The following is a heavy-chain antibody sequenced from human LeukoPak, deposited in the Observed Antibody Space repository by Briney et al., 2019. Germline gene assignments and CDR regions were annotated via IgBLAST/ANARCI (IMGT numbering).Heavy chain of an antibody. CDR3: TCRQAAAGSYNWFDT. V-gene: IGHV5-51*01. J-gene: IGHJ5*01. Sequence: GESLKISCKGSGYSFTSYWIGWVRQMTGKGLEWMGIIYPGDSDTRYSPSFQGQVTISADKSISTAYLQWSSLKGADTAMSFCTCRQAAAGSYNWFDTWGQGTMVTVSS. CDR2: IYPGDSDT. D-gene: IGHD6-13*01. CDR1: GYSFTSYW.